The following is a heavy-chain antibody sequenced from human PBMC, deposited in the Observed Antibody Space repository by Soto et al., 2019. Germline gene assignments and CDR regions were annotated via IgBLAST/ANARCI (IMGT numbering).Heavy chain of an antibody. CDR3: ASDQGGSTWFVGIDYYFGVDV. V-gene: IGHV3-48*02. D-gene: IGHD6-13*01. J-gene: IGHJ6*02. CDR2: IRGSSDTI. CDR1: GFTLSSYN. Sequence: EVQLVESGGGLVQPGGSLRLSCAASGFTLSSYNMNWVRQAPGKGLEWFSYIRGSSDTIYYADSAKGRFTISRDNAKNSLYLQMDSLRDEDTAVYYCASDQGGSTWFVGIDYYFGVDVWGQGTTFTVSS.